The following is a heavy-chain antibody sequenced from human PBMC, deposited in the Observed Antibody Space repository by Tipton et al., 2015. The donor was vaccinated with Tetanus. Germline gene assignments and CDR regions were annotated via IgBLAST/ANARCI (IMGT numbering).Heavy chain of an antibody. CDR3: ARVDSANDRIDH. CDR1: GGSISSGDYY. D-gene: IGHD5-12*01. J-gene: IGHJ4*02. V-gene: IGHV4-30-4*01. Sequence: TLSLTCTVSGGSISSGDYYWSWIRQPPGEGLEWIGYIYHSGTTYYNPSLKSRVTISADTSKNQFSLNLTSVTAADTALFYCARVDSANDRIDHWGQGTLVTVSS. CDR2: IYHSGTT.